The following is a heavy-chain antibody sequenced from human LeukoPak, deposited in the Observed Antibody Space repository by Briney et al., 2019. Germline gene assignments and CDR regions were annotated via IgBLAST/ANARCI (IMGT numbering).Heavy chain of an antibody. CDR2: IYYSGST. J-gene: IGHJ5*02. D-gene: IGHD6-19*01. CDR1: GGSISSYY. Sequence: SETLSLTCTVSGGSISSYYWSWIRQPPGKGLEWIGYIYYSGSTNYNPSLKSRVTISVDRSKNQFSLKLSSVTAADTAVYYCARYLPIIAVAGSNWFDPWGQGTLVTVSS. CDR3: ARYLPIIAVAGSNWFDP. V-gene: IGHV4-59*12.